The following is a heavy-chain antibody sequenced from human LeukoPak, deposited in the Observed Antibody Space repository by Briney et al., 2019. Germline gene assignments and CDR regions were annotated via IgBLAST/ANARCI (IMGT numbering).Heavy chain of an antibody. J-gene: IGHJ6*03. V-gene: IGHV3-48*01. Sequence: GGSLRFSCAAPGFTFSNYRVNWFRQAPGKGLNWVSHISSSGSTTYYADSVKGRFTVSRDNAKNSLYLQMISLRAEDTAVYYCARAHPTDYYMDVWGQGTTVTVSS. CDR2: ISSSGSTT. CDR3: ARAHPTDYYMDV. CDR1: GFTFSNYR.